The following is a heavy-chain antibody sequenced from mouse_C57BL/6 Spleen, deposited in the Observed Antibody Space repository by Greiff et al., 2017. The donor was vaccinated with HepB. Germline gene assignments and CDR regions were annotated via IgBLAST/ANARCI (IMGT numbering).Heavy chain of an antibody. CDR2: IDPSDSYT. CDR1: GYTFTSYW. CDR3: AGGSTTVVANDWYFDV. Sequence: QVQLQQPGAELVKPGASVKLSCKASGYTFTSYWMQWVKQRPGQGLEWIGEIDPSDSYTNYNQKFKGKATLTVDTSSSTAYMQLSSLTSEDSAVYYCAGGSTTVVANDWYFDVWGTGTTVTVSS. V-gene: IGHV1-50*01. J-gene: IGHJ1*03. D-gene: IGHD1-1*01.